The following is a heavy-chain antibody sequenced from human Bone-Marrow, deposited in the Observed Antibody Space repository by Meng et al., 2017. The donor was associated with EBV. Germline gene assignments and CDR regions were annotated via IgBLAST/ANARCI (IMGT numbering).Heavy chain of an antibody. J-gene: IGHJ4*02. CDR2: ISSSSSYI. V-gene: IGHV3-21*01. D-gene: IGHD3-22*01. CDR3: ASAYYYDSSGYYSYYFDY. Sequence: EVQLVESGGGLVKPGGSLRLSCAASGFTFSSYSMNWVRQAPGKGLEWVSSISSSSSYIYYADSVKGRFTISRDNAKNSLYLQMNSLRAEDTAVYYCASAYYYDSSGYYSYYFDYWGQGTLVTVAS. CDR1: GFTFSSYS.